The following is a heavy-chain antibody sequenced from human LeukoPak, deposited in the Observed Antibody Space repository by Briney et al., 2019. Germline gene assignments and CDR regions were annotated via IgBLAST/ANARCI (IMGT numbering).Heavy chain of an antibody. CDR2: INPNSGGT. CDR3: ARDQPPYDFWSGYTLGWFDP. J-gene: IGHJ5*02. D-gene: IGHD3-3*01. V-gene: IGHV1-2*02. CDR1: GYTFIGYY. Sequence: ASVKVSCKASGYTFIGYYMHWVRQAPGQGLEWMGWINPNSGGTNYAQKFQGRVTMTRDTSISTAYMELSRLRSDDTAVYYCARDQPPYDFWSGYTLGWFDPWGQGTLVTVSS.